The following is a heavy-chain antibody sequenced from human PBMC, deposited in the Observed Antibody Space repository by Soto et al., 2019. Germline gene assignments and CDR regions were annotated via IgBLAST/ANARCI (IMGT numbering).Heavy chain of an antibody. Sequence: SETLSLTCAVSGGSISSGGYSWSWIRQPPRKGLEWIGYIYHSGSTYYNPSLKSRVTISVDRSKNQFSLKLSSVTAADTAVYYCARGGAYCSSTSCALGGYYYYGMDVWGQGTTVTVSS. CDR1: GGSISSGGYS. CDR3: ARGGAYCSSTSCALGGYYYYGMDV. V-gene: IGHV4-30-2*01. J-gene: IGHJ6*02. D-gene: IGHD2-2*01. CDR2: IYHSGST.